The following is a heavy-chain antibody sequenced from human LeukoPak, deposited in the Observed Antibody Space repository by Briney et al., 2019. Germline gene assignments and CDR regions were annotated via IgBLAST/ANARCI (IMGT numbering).Heavy chain of an antibody. J-gene: IGHJ3*02. CDR2: INPNSGGT. V-gene: IGHV1-2*02. Sequence: ASVKVSCKASGYTFTGYYMHWVRQAPGQGLEWMGWINPNSGGTNYAQRFQGRVTMTRDTSISTAYMELSRLRSDDTAVYYCARRGSYPKNDAFDIWGQGTMVTVSS. D-gene: IGHD1-26*01. CDR3: ARRGSYPKNDAFDI. CDR1: GYTFTGYY.